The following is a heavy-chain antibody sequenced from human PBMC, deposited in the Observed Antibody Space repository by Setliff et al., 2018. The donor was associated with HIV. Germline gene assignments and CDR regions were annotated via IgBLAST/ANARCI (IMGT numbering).Heavy chain of an antibody. CDR2: IYYSGST. CDR1: GGSISSSTYY. Sequence: PSETLSLTCTVSGGSISSSTYYWGWIRQPPGKGLEWIGSIYYSGSTYYNWSLKSRVTISVDTSKNQFSLKLSSVTAADTAIYYCARTSKDIVEVSDANHYRHMDVWGRGTTVTVSS. CDR3: ARTSKDIVEVSDANHYRHMDV. J-gene: IGHJ6*03. V-gene: IGHV4-39*07. D-gene: IGHD2-2*01.